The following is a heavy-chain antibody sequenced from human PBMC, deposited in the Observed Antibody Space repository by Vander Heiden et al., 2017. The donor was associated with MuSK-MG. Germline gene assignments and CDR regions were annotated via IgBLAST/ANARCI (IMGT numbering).Heavy chain of an antibody. CDR2: IRSKANSYAT. Sequence: EVQLVESGGGLVQPGGSLKLSCAASGFTFRGSAMHWVRQASGKGLEWVGRIRSKANSYATAYAASVKGRFTISRDDSKNTAYLQMNSLKTEDTAVYYCTTTSGYGSGTYIWGQGTLVTVSS. J-gene: IGHJ4*02. V-gene: IGHV3-73*02. CDR3: TTTSGYGSGTYI. CDR1: GFTFRGSA. D-gene: IGHD3-10*01.